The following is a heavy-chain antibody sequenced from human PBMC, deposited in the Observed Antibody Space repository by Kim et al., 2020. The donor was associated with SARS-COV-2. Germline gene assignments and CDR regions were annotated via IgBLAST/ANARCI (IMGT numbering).Heavy chain of an antibody. Sequence: GGSLRLSCGASGFTFSGSAMHWVRQASGKGLEWVGRIRSKANSYATGYVESVKGRFTISRDDSRNTAYLQMNSLKTEDTAVYYCTPVPGTTFGFWGAFDIWGQGTMVTVSS. J-gene: IGHJ3*02. V-gene: IGHV3-73*01. CDR2: IRSKANSYAT. CDR3: TPVPGTTFGFWGAFDI. CDR1: GFTFSGSA. D-gene: IGHD1-1*01.